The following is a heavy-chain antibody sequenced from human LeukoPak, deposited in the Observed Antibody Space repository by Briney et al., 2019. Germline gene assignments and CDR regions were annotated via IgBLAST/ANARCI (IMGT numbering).Heavy chain of an antibody. D-gene: IGHD2-15*01. CDR1: GFSFSSYS. V-gene: IGHV3-48*01. CDR2: MSSSSYTI. J-gene: IGHJ4*02. Sequence: PGGSLRLSCAASGFSFSSYSMNWVRQAPGKGLEWVSYMSSSSYTIYYADSVKGRFTISRDNSKNTLYLQMNSLRAEDTAVYYCAPGGGTVADYWGQGTLVTVSS. CDR3: APGGGTVADY.